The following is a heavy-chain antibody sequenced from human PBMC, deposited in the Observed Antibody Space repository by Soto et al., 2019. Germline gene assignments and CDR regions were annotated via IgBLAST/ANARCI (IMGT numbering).Heavy chain of an antibody. Sequence: NPGGSLRLSFAASGFTFSSYSMNWVRQAPGKGLEWVSSISSSSSYIYYADSVKGRFTISRDNAKNSLYLQMNGLRAEDTAVYYCARDAEAIHTAMVPDYGMDVWGQGTTVTVSS. CDR1: GFTFSSYS. D-gene: IGHD5-18*01. V-gene: IGHV3-21*01. J-gene: IGHJ6*02. CDR3: ARDAEAIHTAMVPDYGMDV. CDR2: ISSSSSYI.